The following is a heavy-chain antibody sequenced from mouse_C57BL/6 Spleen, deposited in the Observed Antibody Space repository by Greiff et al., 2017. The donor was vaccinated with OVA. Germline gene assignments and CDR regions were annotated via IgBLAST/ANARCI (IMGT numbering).Heavy chain of an antibody. J-gene: IGHJ3*01. Sequence: VQLQQSGPELVKPGASVKISCKASGYAFSSSWMNWVKQRPGKGLEWIGRIYPGDGDTNYNGKFKGKATLTADKSSSTAYMHLSSLTSEDSAVYFCARSGSSGFAYWGQGTLVTVSA. CDR2: IYPGDGDT. D-gene: IGHD3-2*02. CDR3: ARSGSSGFAY. CDR1: GYAFSSSW. V-gene: IGHV1-82*01.